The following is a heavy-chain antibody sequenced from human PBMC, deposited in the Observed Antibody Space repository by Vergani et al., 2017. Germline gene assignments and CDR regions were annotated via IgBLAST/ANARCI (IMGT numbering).Heavy chain of an antibody. V-gene: IGHV4-34*01. Sequence: QVQLQQWGAGLLKPSETLSLTCAVYGGSFSGYYWSWIRQPPGKGLVWIGEINHSGSTNYNPSLKSRVTISVDTSKNQFSLKLSSVTAADTAVYYCARVRFWSGYKDYGRQGTLVTVYS. J-gene: IGHJ4*02. CDR3: ARVRFWSGYKDY. D-gene: IGHD3-3*01. CDR2: INHSGST. CDR1: GGSFSGYY.